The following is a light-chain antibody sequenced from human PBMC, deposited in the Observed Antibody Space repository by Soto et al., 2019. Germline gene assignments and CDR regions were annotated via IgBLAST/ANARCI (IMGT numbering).Light chain of an antibody. CDR3: SSYSSSNTYV. CDR2: DVT. J-gene: IGLJ1*01. V-gene: IGLV2-14*03. CDR1: SSDVGGYNY. Sequence: QSALTQPASVSGSPGQWTTISCTGTSSDVGGYNYVSWYQHHPGKAPKLMIYDVTNRPSGVSNRFSGSKSGNTASLTISGLQIEDEAYYYCSSYSSSNTYVFGTGTKLTVL.